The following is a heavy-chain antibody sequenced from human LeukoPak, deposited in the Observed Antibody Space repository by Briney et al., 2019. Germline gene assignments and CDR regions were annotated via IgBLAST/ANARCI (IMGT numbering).Heavy chain of an antibody. Sequence: PGGSLRLSCAASGFTFDDYAMHWVRQAPGKGLEWVSGISWNSGSIGYADSVKGRFTISRDNAKNSLYLQMNSLRAEDTALYYCAKSVQQLVPAYFHYWGQGTLVSVSS. CDR1: GFTFDDYA. D-gene: IGHD6-13*01. CDR3: AKSVQQLVPAYFHY. CDR2: ISWNSGSI. V-gene: IGHV3-9*01. J-gene: IGHJ4*02.